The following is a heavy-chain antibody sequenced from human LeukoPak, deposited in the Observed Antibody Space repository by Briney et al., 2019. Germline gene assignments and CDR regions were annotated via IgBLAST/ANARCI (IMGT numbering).Heavy chain of an antibody. CDR3: ARDAQRGFDYSNSLEY. J-gene: IGHJ4*01. CDR1: GFIFSSYW. V-gene: IGHV3-74*01. D-gene: IGHD4-11*01. Sequence: GGSLRLSCAASGFIFSSYWMHWVRQAPGKGLVWVSHINRDGSSTSYADSVKGRFTISRDNSQNTVFLQMNSLRAEDTAIYYCARDAQRGFDYSNSLEYWGHGTLVTVSS. CDR2: INRDGSST.